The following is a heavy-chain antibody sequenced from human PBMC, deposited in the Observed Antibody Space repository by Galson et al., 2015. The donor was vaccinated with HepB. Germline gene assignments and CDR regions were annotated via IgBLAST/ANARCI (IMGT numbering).Heavy chain of an antibody. J-gene: IGHJ4*02. V-gene: IGHV3-30*02. CDR2: IRYDGTIK. Sequence: SLRLSCAASGFTFSYFGMHWVRQAPSKGLEWVAFIRYDGTIKYYADSVKGRFTISRDNSKNTMYLQMRSLRIEDTAVYYCVKDLRLDYWGLGTLVTVSS. CDR1: GFTFSYFG. CDR3: VKDLRLDY.